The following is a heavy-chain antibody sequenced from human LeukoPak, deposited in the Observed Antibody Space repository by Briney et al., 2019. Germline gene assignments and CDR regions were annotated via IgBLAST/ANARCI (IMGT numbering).Heavy chain of an antibody. CDR2: ISGSGGST. V-gene: IGHV3-23*01. J-gene: IGHJ3*02. D-gene: IGHD6-19*01. CDR3: ARSSGWYDAFDI. Sequence: QPGGSLRLSCAASGFTFSSYAVSWVRQAPGKGLEWASAISGSGGSTYYADSVKGRFTISRDNSKNTLYLQMNSLRAEDTAVYYCARSSGWYDAFDIWGQGTMVTVSS. CDR1: GFTFSSYA.